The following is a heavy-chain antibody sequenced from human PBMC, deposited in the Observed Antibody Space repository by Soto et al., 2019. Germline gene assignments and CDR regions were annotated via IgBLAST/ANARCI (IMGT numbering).Heavy chain of an antibody. J-gene: IGHJ5*02. Sequence: SETLCLTYAVSGYSISSGYYWGWIRQPPGKGLEWIGSIYHSGSTYYNPSLKSRVTISVDTSKNQFSLKLSSVTAADTAVYYCARSSPIAAPPPLWFDPLVQWTLVT. V-gene: IGHV4-38-2*01. D-gene: IGHD6-6*01. CDR1: GYSISSGYY. CDR3: ARSSPIAAPPPLWFDP. CDR2: IYHSGST.